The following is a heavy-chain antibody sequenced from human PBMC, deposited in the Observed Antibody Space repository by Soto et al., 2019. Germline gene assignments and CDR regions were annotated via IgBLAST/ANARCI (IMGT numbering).Heavy chain of an antibody. V-gene: IGHV1-46*01. CDR1: GYTFTSYY. J-gene: IGHJ4*02. CDR3: ARDLTAADY. D-gene: IGHD2-21*02. CDR2: INPSGGST. Sequence: QVQLMQSGAEVKKPGASVTISCKASGYTFTSYYIHWVRQAPRQGLEWMAIINPSGGSTNYAQKDKDSVTVTRDTSTSTVNMELSSLSSEDSAVYYSARDLTAADYWGQGTLVTVSS.